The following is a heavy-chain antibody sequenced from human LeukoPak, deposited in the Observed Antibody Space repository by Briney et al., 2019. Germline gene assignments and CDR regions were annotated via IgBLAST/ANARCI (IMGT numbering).Heavy chain of an antibody. D-gene: IGHD6-13*01. V-gene: IGHV4-59*12. CDR1: GGSTSSYY. J-gene: IGHJ4*02. Sequence: SETLSLTCTVSGGSTSSYYWSWIRQPPGKGLEWIGYIYYTGSTNCNPSLKSRVTISVDTSKNHFSLNLTSVTAADTAVYYCARDAGSSWYGGFDYWGQGTLVTVSS. CDR2: IYYTGST. CDR3: ARDAGSSWYGGFDY.